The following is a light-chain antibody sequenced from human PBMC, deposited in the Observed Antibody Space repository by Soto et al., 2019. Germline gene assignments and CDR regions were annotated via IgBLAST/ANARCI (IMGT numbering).Light chain of an antibody. V-gene: IGKV1-8*01. CDR3: QQFYNYPRT. J-gene: IGKJ1*01. Sequence: IQMTQSPSSLSASVGDRVTITCRATQDIGTYLAWYQQIPGKAPKLLIYDASTLQTGVPSRFSGCGSGTDFTLTISYLQSEDFGTYYCQQFYNYPRTFGQGTKVDIK. CDR1: QDIGTY. CDR2: DAS.